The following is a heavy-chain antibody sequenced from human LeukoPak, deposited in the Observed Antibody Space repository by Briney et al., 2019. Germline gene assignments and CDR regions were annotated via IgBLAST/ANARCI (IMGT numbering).Heavy chain of an antibody. D-gene: IGHD1-26*01. CDR2: ISSSSSYI. CDR1: GFTFSSYS. CDR3: ARDGTPFDAFDI. Sequence: GGSLRLSCAASGFTFSSYSMNWVRQAPGKGLEWVSSISSSSSYIYYADSVKGRFTISRDKAKNSLYLQMNSLRAEDTAVYYCARDGTPFDAFDIWGQGTMVTVSS. J-gene: IGHJ3*02. V-gene: IGHV3-21*01.